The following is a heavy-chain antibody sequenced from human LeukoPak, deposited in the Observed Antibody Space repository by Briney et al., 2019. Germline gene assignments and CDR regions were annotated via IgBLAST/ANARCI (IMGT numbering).Heavy chain of an antibody. Sequence: PSETLSLTCSVSGGSIVSSTFYWGWVRQPPGKGLEWIGIIHHSGSTYYNSSLKSRVTISVDTSKNTLSLKLNSVTAADTAVYYCARAYVRYSRWFDPWGQGTLVTVSS. J-gene: IGHJ5*02. CDR3: ARAYVRYSRWFDP. D-gene: IGHD1-1*01. CDR2: IHHSGST. CDR1: GGSIVSSTFY. V-gene: IGHV4-39*07.